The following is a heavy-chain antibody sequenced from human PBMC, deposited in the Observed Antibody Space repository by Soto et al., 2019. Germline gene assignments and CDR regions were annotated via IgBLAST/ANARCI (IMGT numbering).Heavy chain of an antibody. CDR3: AKPEFQGGQYYYYGMDV. CDR2: ISYDGSNK. D-gene: IGHD3-10*01. Sequence: SLRLSCAASGFTCSSYGMHWVRQPPGYGLVWVAVISYDGSNKYYADSAKGLFTISRDNSKNTLSLQMNSLRAEDTAVYYCAKPEFQGGQYYYYGMDVWGQGTTVTVSS. CDR1: GFTCSSYG. V-gene: IGHV3-30*18. J-gene: IGHJ6*02.